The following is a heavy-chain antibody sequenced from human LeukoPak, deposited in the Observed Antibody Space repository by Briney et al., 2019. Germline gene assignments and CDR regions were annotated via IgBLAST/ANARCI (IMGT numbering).Heavy chain of an antibody. CDR1: GFTFSSYS. CDR2: ISTSSSYI. Sequence: PGGSLRLSCAASGFTFSSYSMSWVRQAPGKGLEWVSSISTSSSYIYYADSVKGRFTISRDNAKNSLYLQMNSLRAEDTAVYYCARNKDLHSYYMDVWGKGTTVTVSS. V-gene: IGHV3-21*01. CDR3: ARNKDLHSYYMDV. D-gene: IGHD2-15*01. J-gene: IGHJ6*03.